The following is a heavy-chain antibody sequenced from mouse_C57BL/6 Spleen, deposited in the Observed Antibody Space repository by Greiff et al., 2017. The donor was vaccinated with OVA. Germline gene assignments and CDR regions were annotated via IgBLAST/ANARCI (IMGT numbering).Heavy chain of an antibody. CDR1: GYSITSGYY. Sequence: EVKLMESGPGLVKPSQSLSLTCSVTGYSITSGYYWNWIRQFPGNKLEWMGYISYDGSNNYNPSLKNRISITRDTSKNQFFLKLNSVTTEDTATYYCAREGPYDGLLFDYWGQGTTLTVSS. CDR3: AREGPYDGLLFDY. D-gene: IGHD2-3*01. J-gene: IGHJ2*01. V-gene: IGHV3-6*01. CDR2: ISYDGSN.